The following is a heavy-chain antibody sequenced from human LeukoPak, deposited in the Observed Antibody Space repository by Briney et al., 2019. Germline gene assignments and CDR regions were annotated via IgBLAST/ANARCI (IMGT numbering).Heavy chain of an antibody. CDR2: INPNSGGT. Sequence: ASVRVSCKASGYTFTGHYMHWVRQAPGQGLEWMGWINPNSGGTNYAQKFQGRVTMTRDTSISTAYMELSRLRSDDTAVYYCAREYCTNGVCYLHDAFDIWGQGTMVTVSS. CDR1: GYTFTGHY. V-gene: IGHV1-2*02. D-gene: IGHD2-8*01. J-gene: IGHJ3*02. CDR3: AREYCTNGVCYLHDAFDI.